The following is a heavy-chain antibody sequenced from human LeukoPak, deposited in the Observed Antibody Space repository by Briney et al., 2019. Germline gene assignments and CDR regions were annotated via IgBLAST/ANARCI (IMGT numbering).Heavy chain of an antibody. J-gene: IGHJ4*02. D-gene: IGHD3-22*01. V-gene: IGHV3-23*01. CDR1: GFTFSSYA. CDR3: AKDSGYYYDGKIDY. CDR2: ISGSGGST. Sequence: GGSLRLSCAASGFTFSSYAMSWVRQAPGKGLEWVSAISGSGGSTYYADSVKGRFTISRDNSKNTLYLQMNSLRAEDTAVYYCAKDSGYYYDGKIDYWGQGTLVTVSS.